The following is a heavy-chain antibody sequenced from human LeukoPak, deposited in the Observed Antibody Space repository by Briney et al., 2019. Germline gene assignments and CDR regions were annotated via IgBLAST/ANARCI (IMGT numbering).Heavy chain of an antibody. Sequence: GGSLRLSCATSGFSFSNYAMNWVRQAPGKGLQWVSSINGGGDRKYYADSVKGRFIISRDNSKNTLYLQMNSLRAEDTAVYYCAKRLFDYWGQGTLVTVSS. J-gene: IGHJ4*02. CDR1: GFSFSNYA. CDR2: INGGGDRK. D-gene: IGHD5/OR15-5a*01. V-gene: IGHV3-23*01. CDR3: AKRLFDY.